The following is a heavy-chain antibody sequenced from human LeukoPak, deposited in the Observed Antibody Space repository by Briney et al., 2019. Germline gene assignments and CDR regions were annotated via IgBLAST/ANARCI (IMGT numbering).Heavy chain of an antibody. CDR3: ARVCSSTRSDWFDP. D-gene: IGHD2-2*01. CDR2: IYYSGST. CDR1: GGSISSSSYY. V-gene: IGHV4-39*07. J-gene: IGHJ5*02. Sequence: TSETLSLTCTVSGGSISSSSYYWGWIRQPPGKGLGWIGSIYYSGSTYYNPSLKSRVTISVDTSKNQFSLKLSSVTAADTAVYYCARVCSSTRSDWFDPWGQGTLVTVSS.